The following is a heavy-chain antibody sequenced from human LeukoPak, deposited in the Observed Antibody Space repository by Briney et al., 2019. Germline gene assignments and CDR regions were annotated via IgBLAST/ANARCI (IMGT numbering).Heavy chain of an antibody. CDR2: INTNTGNP. V-gene: IGHV7-4-1*02. CDR3: ARQFPSSGWYRVTYYDY. Sequence: GASVKVSCKASGYTFTSYAMNWVRQAPGQGLEWMGWINTNTGNPTYAQGFTGRFVFSLDTSVSTAYLQISSLKAEDTAVYYCARQFPSSGWYRVTYYDYWGQGTLVTVSS. J-gene: IGHJ4*02. D-gene: IGHD6-19*01. CDR1: GYTFTSYA.